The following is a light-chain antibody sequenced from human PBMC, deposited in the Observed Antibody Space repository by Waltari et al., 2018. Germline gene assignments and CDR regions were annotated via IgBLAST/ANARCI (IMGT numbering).Light chain of an antibody. CDR3: MQTTHWRS. J-gene: IGKJ2*01. CDR2: EVS. V-gene: IGKV2D-29*01. Sequence: EIVMTQTPLSLSVTPGQAASITCQSSQSLLQSDEKTYLYWYLQRAGQSPQLLIYEVSKRFSGVSDRISGSGSGTDFTLTISRVETDDVGIYFCMQTTHWRSFGRGTKLEIK. CDR1: QSLLQSDEKTY.